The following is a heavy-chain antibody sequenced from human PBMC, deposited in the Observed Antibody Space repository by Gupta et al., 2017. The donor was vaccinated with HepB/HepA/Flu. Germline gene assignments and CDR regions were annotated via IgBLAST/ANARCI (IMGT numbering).Heavy chain of an antibody. CDR3: AKDPIVGALLWYFDL. J-gene: IGHJ2*01. CDR2: ISGSGGNT. Sequence: EVQLLESGGGLVQPGGSLRLSCAASGFTFSSYAMSWVRRAPGKGLEWVSAISGSGGNTYYADSVKGRFTISRDNSKNTLYLQMNSLRAEDTAVYYCAKDPIVGALLWYFDLWGRGTLVTVSS. D-gene: IGHD1-26*01. V-gene: IGHV3-23*01. CDR1: GFTFSSYA.